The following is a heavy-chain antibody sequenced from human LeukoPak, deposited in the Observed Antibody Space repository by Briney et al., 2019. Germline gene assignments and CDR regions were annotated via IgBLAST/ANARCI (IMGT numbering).Heavy chain of an antibody. D-gene: IGHD7-27*01. Sequence: ASVKVSCKASVYTFTTYGISWVRQAPGQGLEWVGWISPYNGNTKYAQKFQGRVTMTTDTSTSTASMELRSLRSDDTAVYYCAMKLGTYYFDYWGQGTPVTVSP. J-gene: IGHJ4*02. CDR2: ISPYNGNT. V-gene: IGHV1-18*01. CDR1: VYTFTTYG. CDR3: AMKLGTYYFDY.